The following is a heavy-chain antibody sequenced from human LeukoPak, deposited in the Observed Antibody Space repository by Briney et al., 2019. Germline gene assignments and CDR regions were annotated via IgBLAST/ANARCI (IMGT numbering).Heavy chain of an antibody. CDR1: GFTFSDYY. D-gene: IGHD3-10*01. V-gene: IGHV3-11*01. Sequence: GGALRLSCAASGFTFSDYYRSWLRQAPGKGVEWVAYISSSGSTIYYADSVRGRLIIYLDNPNNSLYLQMNSLRAEDTAVYYCAREYYYGSGNYYNRIDYWGQGTLVTVSS. J-gene: IGHJ4*02. CDR3: AREYYYGSGNYYNRIDY. CDR2: ISSSGSTI.